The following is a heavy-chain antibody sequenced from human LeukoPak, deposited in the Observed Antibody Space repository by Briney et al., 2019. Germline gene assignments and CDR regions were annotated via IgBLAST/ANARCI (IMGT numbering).Heavy chain of an antibody. D-gene: IGHD3-9*01. CDR2: IIPIFGTA. V-gene: IGHV1-69*13. CDR1: GGTFSSYA. CDR3: ATGRKYYDILGV. J-gene: IGHJ4*02. Sequence: GASVKFSCKASGGTFSSYAISWVRQAPGQGLEWMGGIIPIFGTANYAQKFQGRVTITADESTSTAYMELSRLRSDDTAVYYCATGRKYYDILGVWGQGTLVTVSS.